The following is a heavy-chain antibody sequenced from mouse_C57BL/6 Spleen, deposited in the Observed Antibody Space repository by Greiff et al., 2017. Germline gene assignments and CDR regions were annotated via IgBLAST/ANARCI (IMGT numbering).Heavy chain of an antibody. CDR1: GYTFTSYG. Sequence: VQLVESGAELARPGASVKLSCKASGYTFTSYGISWVKQRTGQGLEWIGEIYPRSGNTYYNEKFKGKATLTADKSSSTAYMELRSLTSEDSAVYFCARRGDYDEAMDYWGQGTSVTVSS. J-gene: IGHJ4*01. D-gene: IGHD2-4*01. CDR2: IYPRSGNT. CDR3: ARRGDYDEAMDY. V-gene: IGHV1-81*01.